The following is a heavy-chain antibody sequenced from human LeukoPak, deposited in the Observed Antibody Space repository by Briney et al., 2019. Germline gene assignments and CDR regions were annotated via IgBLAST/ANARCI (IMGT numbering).Heavy chain of an antibody. Sequence: SETLSLTCTVSGGSISSSSYYWGWIRQPPGKGLEWIGSIYYGGSTYYNPSLKSRVTISVDTSKNQFSLKLSSVHAADTAVYYCARLVRLPPRWGWNYPRGPFAYWGQGTLVTVSS. D-gene: IGHD1-7*01. J-gene: IGHJ4*02. CDR3: ARLVRLPPRWGWNYPRGPFAY. V-gene: IGHV4-39*01. CDR1: GGSISSSSYY. CDR2: IYYGGST.